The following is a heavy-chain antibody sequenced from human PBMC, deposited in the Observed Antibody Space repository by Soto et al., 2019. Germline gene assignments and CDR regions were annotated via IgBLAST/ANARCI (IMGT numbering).Heavy chain of an antibody. CDR3: ATKYSSTWSYYQYYVDV. D-gene: IGHD6-13*01. J-gene: IGHJ6*03. CDR1: GLTFSRYW. Sequence: GGSLRLSCAASGLTFSRYWMHWVRQVPGKGLVWVSRINGDGSTTNYADSVKGRFTVSRDNAKNTLYLQMNSLRAEDTAVYYCATKYSSTWSYYQYYVDVWGKGTTVTVSS. CDR2: INGDGSTT. V-gene: IGHV3-74*01.